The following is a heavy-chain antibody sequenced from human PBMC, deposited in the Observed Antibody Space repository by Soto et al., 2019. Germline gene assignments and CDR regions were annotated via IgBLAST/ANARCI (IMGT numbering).Heavy chain of an antibody. J-gene: IGHJ5*02. CDR2: IYVTGAV. CDR3: ARLRIATNNYKWFDP. V-gene: IGHV4-31*03. Sequence: PSETLSLTCSVSGAALNSGSYYWSWIRHVPGKGLEWIGHIYVTGAVDYNPSLRDRITISQDTSERQFSLNLRLVTAADTAVYYCARLRIATNNYKWFDPWGQGTLVTVSS. CDR1: GAALNSGSYY. D-gene: IGHD2-21*01.